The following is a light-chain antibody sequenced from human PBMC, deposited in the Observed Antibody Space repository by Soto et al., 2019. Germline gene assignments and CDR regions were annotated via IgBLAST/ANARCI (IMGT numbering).Light chain of an antibody. J-gene: IGLJ2*01. CDR1: SSNIGAGYD. CDR2: GNS. CDR3: QSYDSSLSVV. V-gene: IGLV1-40*01. Sequence: QSVLTQPPSVSGSPGQRVTISCTGSSSNIGAGYDVHWYQQLPGTAPKLLIYGNSNRPSGVPDRFSGSKSGTSASLAIPGLQAEDEADYYYQSYDSSLSVVFGGGTKLTVL.